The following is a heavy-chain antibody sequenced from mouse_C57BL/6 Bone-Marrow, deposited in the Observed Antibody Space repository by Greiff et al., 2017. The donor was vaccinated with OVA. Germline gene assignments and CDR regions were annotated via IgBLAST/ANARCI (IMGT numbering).Heavy chain of an antibody. Sequence: DVKLVESGGGLVKPGGSLKLSGAASGFTFSSYAMSWVRQTPEKRLEWVATISDGGSYTYYPDNVKGRFTISRDNAKNNLYLQMSHLKSEDTAMYYCARDRLLLFDYWGQGTTLTVSS. CDR2: ISDGGSYT. V-gene: IGHV5-4*01. J-gene: IGHJ2*01. CDR1: GFTFSSYA. CDR3: ARDRLLLFDY. D-gene: IGHD2-3*01.